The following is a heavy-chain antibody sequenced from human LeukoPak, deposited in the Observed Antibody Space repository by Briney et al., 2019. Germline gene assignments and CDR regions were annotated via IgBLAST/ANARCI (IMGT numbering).Heavy chain of an antibody. CDR2: IIPTLGIT. J-gene: IGHJ5*02. CDR1: GGTFNTYG. CDR3: AYCNTTNCYLTS. D-gene: IGHD2-2*01. Sequence: SVKVSCKASGGTFNTYGIGWVRQAPGQGLEWMGRIIPTLGITNYAQNFQGRVSITADTSTGTVYLDLSTLKSEDTALYYCAYCNTTNCYLTSWGQGTLVTVS. V-gene: IGHV1-69*04.